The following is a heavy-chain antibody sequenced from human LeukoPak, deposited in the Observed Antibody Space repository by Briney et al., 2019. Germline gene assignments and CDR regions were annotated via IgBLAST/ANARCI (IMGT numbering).Heavy chain of an antibody. V-gene: IGHV4-34*01. J-gene: IGHJ5*02. CDR3: AREGHDFWSGSRGWFDP. Sequence: KPSETLSLTCAVYGGSFSGYYWSWIRQPPGKGLEWIGEINHSGSTNYNPSLKSRVTISVDTSKNQFSLKLSSVTAADTAVYYCAREGHDFWSGSRGWFDPWGPGTLVTVSS. CDR2: INHSGST. D-gene: IGHD3-3*01. CDR1: GGSFSGYY.